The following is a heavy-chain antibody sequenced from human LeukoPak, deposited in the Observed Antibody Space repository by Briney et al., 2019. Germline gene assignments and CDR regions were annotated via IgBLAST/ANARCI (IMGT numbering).Heavy chain of an antibody. V-gene: IGHV3-23*01. Sequence: GSLRLSCEASGFTFSSYAMTWVRQAPGKGLEWVSSLSGSGGGTWYAGSVKGRFTISRDNSKNTLYLQMNSLGAEDTAVYYCAKYSSSWSQYNWLDPWGQGTLVTVSS. CDR3: AKYSSSWSQYNWLDP. CDR2: LSGSGGGT. D-gene: IGHD6-13*01. CDR1: GFTFSSYA. J-gene: IGHJ5*02.